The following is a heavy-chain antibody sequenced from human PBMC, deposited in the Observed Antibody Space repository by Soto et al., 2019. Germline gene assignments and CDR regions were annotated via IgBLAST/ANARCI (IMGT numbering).Heavy chain of an antibody. V-gene: IGHV4-30-4*08. Sequence: SETLSLTCAVSGGSISSEYFHWTWIRQSPGKGLEWIGYIHYTGSIMYNPSFKSRLNMAVDTTKNQFSLQLTSVTAADTAVYFCAREDDGGDRDYYGLDVWGQGTTVTVSS. CDR2: IHYTGSI. CDR3: AREDDGGDRDYYGLDV. CDR1: GGSISSEYFH. J-gene: IGHJ6*02. D-gene: IGHD2-21*02.